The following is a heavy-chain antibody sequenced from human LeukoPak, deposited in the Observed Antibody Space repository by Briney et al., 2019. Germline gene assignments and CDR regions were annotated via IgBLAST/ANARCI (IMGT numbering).Heavy chain of an antibody. CDR1: GSTFSSYA. V-gene: IGHV3-64D*06. D-gene: IGHD6-13*01. J-gene: IGHJ4*02. CDR3: VKGTGIAAAGVFDY. CDR2: ISSNGGST. Sequence: GGSLRLSCSASGSTFSSYAMHWVRQAPGKGLEYVSAISSNGGSTYYADSVKGRFTISRDNSKNTLYLQMSSLRAEDTAVYYCVKGTGIAAAGVFDYWGQGTLVTVSS.